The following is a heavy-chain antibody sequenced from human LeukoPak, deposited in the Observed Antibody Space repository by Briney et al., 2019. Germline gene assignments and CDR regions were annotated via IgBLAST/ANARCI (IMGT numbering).Heavy chain of an antibody. CDR3: EHGHISHY. Sequence: GWALRLSCAASGFSFSSYWMHWVRQAPGKGLVWVSRINSYGRSTSYAHSVKGRFTISRDNAKNSLYLQMNTVGAEDTAVYYCEHGHISHYWGQGTLVTVSS. CDR1: GFSFSSYW. J-gene: IGHJ4*02. CDR2: INSYGRST. V-gene: IGHV3-74*01. D-gene: IGHD5-24*01.